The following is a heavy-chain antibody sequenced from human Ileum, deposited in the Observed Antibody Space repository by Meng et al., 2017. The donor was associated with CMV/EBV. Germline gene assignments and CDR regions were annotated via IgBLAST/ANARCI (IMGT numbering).Heavy chain of an antibody. CDR1: GFTLENYG. Sequence: GEPLKISCAASGFTLENYGMSWVRQAPGRGLEWVSGINWHGGSPDYADSVKGRFTISRDNAKSSLYLQMNSLRAEDTALYHCARFLGYCSSSSCYYDGFDLWGQGTMVTVSS. D-gene: IGHD2-2*01. V-gene: IGHV3-20*01. J-gene: IGHJ3*01. CDR2: INWHGGSP. CDR3: ARFLGYCSSSSCYYDGFDL.